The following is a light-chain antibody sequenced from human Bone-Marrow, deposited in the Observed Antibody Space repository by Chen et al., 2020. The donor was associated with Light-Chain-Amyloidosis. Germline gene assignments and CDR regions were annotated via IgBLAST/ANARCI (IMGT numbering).Light chain of an antibody. J-gene: IGLJ3*02. CDR1: NIGSKS. CDR3: QVWDRSSDRPV. Sequence: SYVLTHPSSVSVAPGRTATMACGGNNIGSKSVHWYQQTPGQAPLLVVYDDSDRPSGIPERLSGSNSGNTATLTISRVEAGDEADYYCQVWDRSSDRPVFGGGTKLTVL. V-gene: IGLV3-21*02. CDR2: DDS.